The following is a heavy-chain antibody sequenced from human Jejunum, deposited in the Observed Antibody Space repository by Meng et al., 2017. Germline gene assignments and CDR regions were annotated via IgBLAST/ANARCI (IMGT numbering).Heavy chain of an antibody. CDR2: IYHSGIT. Sequence: QLQLQESGPGLVMPSETLSLTCSVSGDSISSSHMWGWVRQPPGKGLEWSGEIYHSGITNYNPSLKSLVTISVDKSKNQFSLKLNSVTDADTAVYYCARHEHGLPTAASDHWGQGTLVTVSS. CDR3: ARHEHGLPTAASDH. J-gene: IGHJ4*02. CDR1: GDSISSSHM. V-gene: IGHV4-4*02. D-gene: IGHD2-2*01.